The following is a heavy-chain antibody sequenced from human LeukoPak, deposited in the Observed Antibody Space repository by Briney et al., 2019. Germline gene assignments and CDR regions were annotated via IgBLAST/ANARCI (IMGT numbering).Heavy chain of an antibody. J-gene: IGHJ4*02. CDR1: GYTFTSYA. CDR2: INPNSGGT. D-gene: IGHD6-19*01. V-gene: IGHV1-2*02. CDR3: ARGGIAVAGTMFCRY. Sequence: ASVKVSCKASGYTFTSYAMNWVRQAPGQGLEWMGWINPNSGGTNYAQKFQGRVTMTRDTSISTAYMELSRLRSDDTAVYYCARGGIAVAGTMFCRYWGQGTLVTVSS.